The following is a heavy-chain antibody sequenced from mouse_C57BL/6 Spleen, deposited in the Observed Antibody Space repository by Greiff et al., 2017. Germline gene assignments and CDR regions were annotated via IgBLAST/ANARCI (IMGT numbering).Heavy chain of an antibody. CDR1: GYTFTSYN. J-gene: IGHJ4*01. Sequence: LQQSGAELVRPGASVKMSCKASGYTFTSYNMHWVKQTPRQGLEWIGAIYPGNGDTSSNQKFKGKATLTVDKSSSPAYMQLSSLTSEDSAVYVCARWVFLPLYAMDYWGQGTSVTVSS. CDR3: ARWVFLPLYAMDY. V-gene: IGHV1-12*01. CDR2: IYPGNGDT.